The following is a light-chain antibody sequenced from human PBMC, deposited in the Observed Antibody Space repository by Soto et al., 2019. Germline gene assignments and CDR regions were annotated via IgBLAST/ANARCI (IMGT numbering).Light chain of an antibody. Sequence: QSVLTQPASVSGSPGQSITISCTGTSSDVGSYNLVSWYQQHPGKAPKLMIYEGSKRPSGVSNRFSGSKSGNTASLIISGLQAEDEADYYCCSDAGSSTLVFGGGTQLTVL. J-gene: IGLJ2*01. V-gene: IGLV2-23*01. CDR3: CSDAGSSTLV. CDR1: SSDVGSYNL. CDR2: EGS.